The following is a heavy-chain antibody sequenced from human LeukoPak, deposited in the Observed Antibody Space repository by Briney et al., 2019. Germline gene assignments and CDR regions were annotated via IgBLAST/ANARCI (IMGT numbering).Heavy chain of an antibody. CDR3: AKEYAGSHYYYYYMDV. J-gene: IGHJ6*03. V-gene: IGHV3-30*02. CDR2: IRYDGSDK. Sequence: PGGSLRLSCAASGFTFSNYGMHWIRQAPGKGLEWVAFIRYDGSDKYYADSVKGRFTVSRDNSKNTLYLQMNSLRAEDTALYYCAKEYAGSHYYYYYMDVWGKGTTVTVSS. CDR1: GFTFSNYG.